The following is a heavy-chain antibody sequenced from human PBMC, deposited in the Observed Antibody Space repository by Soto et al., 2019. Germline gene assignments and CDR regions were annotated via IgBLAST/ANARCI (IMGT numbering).Heavy chain of an antibody. D-gene: IGHD3-16*01. CDR2: FNPEDGET. V-gene: IGHV1-24*01. Sequence: QVQLEQSGAEVRKPGASVKVSCKVSGFRLTDLSMHWVRQAPGKGLEWIGGFNPEDGETIFAQKFQDRVAVTEATSADTAYMELSSLRSDDTAVYYCATSEYDAGPPDFWGQGTLVTVSS. J-gene: IGHJ4*02. CDR1: GFRLTDLS. CDR3: ATSEYDAGPPDF.